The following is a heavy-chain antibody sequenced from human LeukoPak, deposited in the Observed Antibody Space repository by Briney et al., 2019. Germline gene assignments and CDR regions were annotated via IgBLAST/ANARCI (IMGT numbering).Heavy chain of an antibody. CDR2: IKQDGSEK. CDR3: ARDGLVIGY. D-gene: IGHD3/OR15-3a*01. CDR1: GFTFTSSW. V-gene: IGHV3-7*04. J-gene: IGHJ4*02. Sequence: PGGSLRLSCVVSGFTFTSSWMSWVRQAPGKGLEWVANIKQDGSEKYYVDSVKGRFTISRDNAKNSLYLQMNSLRAEDTAVYYCARDGLVIGYWGQGTLVTVSS.